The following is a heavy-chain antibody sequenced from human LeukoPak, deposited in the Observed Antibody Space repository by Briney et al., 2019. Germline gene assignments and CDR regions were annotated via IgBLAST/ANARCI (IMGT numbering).Heavy chain of an antibody. CDR2: IYTSGST. Sequence: PSETLSLTCTASGGSISSYYWSWIRQPAGKGLKWIGRIYTSGSTNYNPSLKSRVTMSVDTSKNQFSLKLSSVTAADTAVYYCARDGIEGSGSYYLDAFDIWGQGTMVTVSS. CDR1: GGSISSYY. V-gene: IGHV4-4*07. J-gene: IGHJ3*02. CDR3: ARDGIEGSGSYYLDAFDI. D-gene: IGHD3-10*01.